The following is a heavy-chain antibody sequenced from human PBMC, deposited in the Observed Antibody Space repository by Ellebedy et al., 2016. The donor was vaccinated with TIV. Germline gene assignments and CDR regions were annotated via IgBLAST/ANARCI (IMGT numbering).Heavy chain of an antibody. CDR3: AKDNSVVIIYYFDY. V-gene: IGHV1-18*01. CDR2: ISAYNGNT. J-gene: IGHJ4*02. CDR1: GYTFTSYG. D-gene: IGHD3-3*01. Sequence: ASVKVSCXASGYTFTSYGISWVRQAPGQGLEWMGWISAYNGNTNYAQKLQGRVTMTTDTSTSTAYMELRSLRSEDTAVYYCAKDNSVVIIYYFDYWGQGTLVTVSS.